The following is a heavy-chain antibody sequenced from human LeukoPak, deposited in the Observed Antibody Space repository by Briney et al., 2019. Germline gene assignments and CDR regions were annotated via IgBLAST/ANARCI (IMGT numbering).Heavy chain of an antibody. CDR1: GFTFSSYA. V-gene: IGHV3-23*01. CDR3: AKVGYYYDSSAYSRDAFDI. Sequence: LGGSLRLSCAASGFTFSSYAMSWVRQAPGKGLEWVSGIRGSGGSTYYADSVKGRFTISRDNSKNTLYLQMNSLRAEDTAVYYCAKVGYYYDSSAYSRDAFDIWGQGTMVTVSS. J-gene: IGHJ3*02. CDR2: IRGSGGST. D-gene: IGHD3-22*01.